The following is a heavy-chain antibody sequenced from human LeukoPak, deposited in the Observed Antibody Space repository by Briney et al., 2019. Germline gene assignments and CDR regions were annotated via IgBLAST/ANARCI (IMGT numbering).Heavy chain of an antibody. CDR1: GFNFTNYW. CDR3: ARGRGYSYHDY. CDR2: INQDGSEK. Sequence: GGSLRLFCAASGFNFTNYWMSWVRQAPGKGLEWVANINQDGSEKYNVDSVKGRFSISRDNAKNSLYLQMNSLRAEDTAVYYCARGRGYSYHDYWGQGTLVTVSS. V-gene: IGHV3-7*01. D-gene: IGHD5-18*01. J-gene: IGHJ4*02.